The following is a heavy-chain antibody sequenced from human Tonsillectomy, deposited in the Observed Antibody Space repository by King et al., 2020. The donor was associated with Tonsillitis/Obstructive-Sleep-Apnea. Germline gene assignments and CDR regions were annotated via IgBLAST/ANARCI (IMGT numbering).Heavy chain of an antibody. CDR3: ARDPSEYSSSYLLYY. Sequence: QLVQSGAEVKKPGSSVKVSCKASGGTFSSYAINWLRQAPGQGLEWMGGIIPSFGTANYAQKFQGRVTITADESTSTAYMELSSLRSEDTAVYYCARDPSEYSSSYLLYYWGQGTLVTVSS. V-gene: IGHV1-69*01. CDR1: GGTFSSYA. D-gene: IGHD6-6*01. CDR2: IIPSFGTA. J-gene: IGHJ4*02.